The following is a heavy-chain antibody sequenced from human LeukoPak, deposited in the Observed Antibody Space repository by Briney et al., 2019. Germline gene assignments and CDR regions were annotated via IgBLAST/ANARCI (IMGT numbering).Heavy chain of an antibody. CDR2: ISFDGNNQ. J-gene: IGHJ4*02. V-gene: IGHV3-30*18. CDR3: ANERGTALAY. CDR1: GFTFSSFG. D-gene: IGHD1-7*01. Sequence: GGSLRLSCAASGFTFSSFGMHWVRQAPGKGLEWVSVISFDGNNQYYADSVKGRFTISRDNSKNMLYLQMNSLRAEDTAVYYCANERGTALAYWGQGTLVTVSS.